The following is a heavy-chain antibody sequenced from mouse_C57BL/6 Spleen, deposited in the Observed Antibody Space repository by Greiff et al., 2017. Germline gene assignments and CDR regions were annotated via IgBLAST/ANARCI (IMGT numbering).Heavy chain of an antibody. V-gene: IGHV1-26*01. CDR3: AFNDYDEAWFAY. CDR2: INPNNGGT. D-gene: IGHD2-4*01. J-gene: IGHJ3*01. CDR1: GYTFTDYY. Sequence: EVQLQQSGPELVKPGASVKISCKASGYTFTDYYMNWVKQSHGKSLEWIGDINPNNGGTSYNQKFKGKATLTVDKSSSTAYMELRSLTSEDSAVYYCAFNDYDEAWFAYWGQGTLVTVSA.